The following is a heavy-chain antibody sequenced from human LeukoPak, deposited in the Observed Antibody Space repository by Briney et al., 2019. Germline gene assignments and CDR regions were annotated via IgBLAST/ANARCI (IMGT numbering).Heavy chain of an antibody. CDR2: IYPDDSDT. CDR1: GYDFTYYW. Sequence: GESLQISCQGSGYDFTYYWIGWVRQMPGKGLEGMAIIYPDDSDTKYNPSFQGQVTISSDKSISTAYLQWSSLKASDTAIYYRVRQADSSGWYYFDYWGPGTRVTVTS. CDR3: VRQADSSGWYYFDY. D-gene: IGHD6-19*01. J-gene: IGHJ4*02. V-gene: IGHV5-51*01.